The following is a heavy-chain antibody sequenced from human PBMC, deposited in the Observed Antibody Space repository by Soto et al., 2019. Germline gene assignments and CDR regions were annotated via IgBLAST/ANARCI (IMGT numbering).Heavy chain of an antibody. CDR3: ARSSYDSSGYYEAASFDY. CDR1: GFTFRSYG. J-gene: IGHJ4*02. CDR2: IWYDGSNK. V-gene: IGHV3-33*01. D-gene: IGHD3-22*01. Sequence: GGCLGLSCSASGFTFRSYGMHWVRQAPGKGLEWVAVIWYDGSNKYYADSVKGRFTISRDNSKNTLYLQMNSLRAEDTAVYYCARSSYDSSGYYEAASFDYWGQGTLVTVSS.